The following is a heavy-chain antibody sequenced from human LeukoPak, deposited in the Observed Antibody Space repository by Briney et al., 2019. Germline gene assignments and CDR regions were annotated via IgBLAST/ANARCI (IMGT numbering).Heavy chain of an antibody. Sequence: GGSLRLSCAASGFTFSSYALSWVRQAPGKGLEWVSAISGSGGSTYHADSVKGRFTISRDNSKNTLYLQMNSLRAEDTAVYYCAKMGVVAARPGTFDYWGQGTLVTVSS. CDR1: GFTFSSYA. V-gene: IGHV3-23*01. CDR2: ISGSGGST. J-gene: IGHJ4*02. CDR3: AKMGVVAARPGTFDY. D-gene: IGHD6-6*01.